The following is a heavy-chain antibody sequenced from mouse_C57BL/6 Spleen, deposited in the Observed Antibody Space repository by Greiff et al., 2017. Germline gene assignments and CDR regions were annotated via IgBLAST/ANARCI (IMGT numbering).Heavy chain of an antibody. V-gene: IGHV1-82*01. CDR2: IYPGDGGT. D-gene: IGHD1-1*01. J-gene: IGHJ2*01. Sequence: VQLQQSGPELVKPGASVKISCKASGYAFSSSWLNWVKQRPGKGLEWIGRIYPGDGGTNYNGKFKGKATLTADKSSSTAYMQLSSRTSEDSAVYFGARWDYGRGGYFDYWGQGTTLTVSS. CDR3: ARWDYGRGGYFDY. CDR1: GYAFSSSW.